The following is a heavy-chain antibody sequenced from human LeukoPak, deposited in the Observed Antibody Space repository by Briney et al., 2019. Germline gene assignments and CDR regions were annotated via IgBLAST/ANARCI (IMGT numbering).Heavy chain of an antibody. V-gene: IGHV3-23*01. CDR3: AKDRYSSGWASYWYFDL. CDR1: GSTFSSYA. D-gene: IGHD6-19*01. Sequence: GGSLRLSCAASGSTFSSYAMSCGRQAPGEGLGWGSAISGSGGSTYYADSVKGRFTISRDNSKNTLYLQMNSLRAEDTPVYYCAKDRYSSGWASYWYFDLWGRGTLVTVSS. J-gene: IGHJ2*01. CDR2: ISGSGGST.